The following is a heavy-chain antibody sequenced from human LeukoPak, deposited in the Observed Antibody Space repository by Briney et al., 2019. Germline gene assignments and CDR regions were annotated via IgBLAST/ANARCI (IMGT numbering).Heavy chain of an antibody. J-gene: IGHJ3*02. V-gene: IGHV3-74*01. CDR3: AGVDAAMPDAFDI. Sequence: GGSLGLSCAASGFTFTSYWIHWVRQAPGKGLVWVSRINSDGSSASYADSVKGRFTISRDNSKNTLYLQMNSLRADDTAVYYCAGVDAAMPDAFDIWGQGTTVTVSS. CDR1: GFTFTSYW. CDR2: INSDGSSA. D-gene: IGHD5-18*01.